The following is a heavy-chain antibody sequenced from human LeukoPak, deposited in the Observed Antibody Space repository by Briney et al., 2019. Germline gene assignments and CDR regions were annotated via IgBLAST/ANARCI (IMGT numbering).Heavy chain of an antibody. V-gene: IGHV4-59*01. Sequence: SETLSLTCTVSGGSISSYYWSWIRQPPGKGLEWIGYIYYSGTNYNPSLKSRVTISVDTSKNQFSLRLSSVTAADTAVYYCARGSRDGYLPTRYFDLWGRGTLVTVSS. D-gene: IGHD5-24*01. CDR1: GGSISSYY. J-gene: IGHJ2*01. CDR2: IYYSGT. CDR3: ARGSRDGYLPTRYFDL.